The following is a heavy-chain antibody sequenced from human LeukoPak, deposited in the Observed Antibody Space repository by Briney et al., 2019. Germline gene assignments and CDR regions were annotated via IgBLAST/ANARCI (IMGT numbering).Heavy chain of an antibody. D-gene: IGHD6-13*01. CDR2: ISYDGSNK. CDR3: ARESSAGGSSSWYGQYYYYYYMDV. V-gene: IGHV3-30-3*01. CDR1: GFTFSSYA. J-gene: IGHJ6*03. Sequence: GGSLRLSCAASGFTFSSYAMHWVRQAPGKGLEWVAVISYDGSNKYHADSVKGRFTISKDNSKNTLYLQMNSLRAEDTAVYYCARESSAGGSSSWYGQYYYYYYMDVWGKGTTVTVSS.